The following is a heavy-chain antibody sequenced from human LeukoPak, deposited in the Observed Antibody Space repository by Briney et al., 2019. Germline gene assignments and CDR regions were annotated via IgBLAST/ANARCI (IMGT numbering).Heavy chain of an antibody. Sequence: SETLSLTCTVYGGSFSGYYWSWIRQPPGKGLEWIGSIYYSGNTYYNASLKSQVSISIDTSKNQFSLRLTSVTAADTAVYYCARQTGSGLFILPGGQGTLVTVSS. J-gene: IGHJ4*02. CDR1: GGSFSGYY. CDR2: IYYSGNT. D-gene: IGHD3/OR15-3a*01. CDR3: ARQTGSGLFILP. V-gene: IGHV4-39*01.